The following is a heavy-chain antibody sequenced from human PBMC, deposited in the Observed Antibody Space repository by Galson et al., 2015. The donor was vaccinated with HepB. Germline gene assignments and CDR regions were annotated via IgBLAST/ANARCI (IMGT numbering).Heavy chain of an antibody. Sequence: SGYTFTSYYMHWVRQAPGQGLEWMGIINPSGGSTSYAQKFQGRVTITRDTSASTAYMELSSLRSEDTAVYYCARVLGEWEAFPSAFDIWGQGTMVTVSS. CDR2: INPSGGST. D-gene: IGHD1-26*01. CDR1: GYTFTSYY. J-gene: IGHJ3*02. CDR3: ARVLGEWEAFPSAFDI. V-gene: IGHV1-46*01.